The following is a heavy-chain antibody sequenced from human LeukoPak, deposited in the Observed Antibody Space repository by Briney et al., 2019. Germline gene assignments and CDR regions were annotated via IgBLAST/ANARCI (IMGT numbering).Heavy chain of an antibody. CDR1: GFTFSNYG. V-gene: IGHV3-33*01. CDR2: IWSDGSNK. CDR3: ARGLGVLTGYYTLGYFDY. J-gene: IGHJ4*02. Sequence: GRSLRLSCAASGFTFSNYGIHWVRQAPGKGLEWVAIIWSDGSNKYYADSVKGRFTISGDNSKNTLYLQMNSLRAEDTAVYYCARGLGVLTGYYTLGYFDYWGQGTLVTVSS. D-gene: IGHD3-9*01.